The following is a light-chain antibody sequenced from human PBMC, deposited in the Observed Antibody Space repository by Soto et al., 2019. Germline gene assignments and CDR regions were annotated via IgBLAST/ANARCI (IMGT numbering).Light chain of an antibody. V-gene: IGKV1-9*01. CDR1: QGISSY. CDR2: AAS. J-gene: IGKJ3*01. CDR3: QQLNSYSRFT. Sequence: DIRLTQSPSFLSASVGDRVTITCRASQGISSYLAWYQQKPGKAPKLLIYAASTLQSGVPSRFSGSGSGTEFTLTISSLQPEDFATYYCQQLNSYSRFTFGPGTKVDIK.